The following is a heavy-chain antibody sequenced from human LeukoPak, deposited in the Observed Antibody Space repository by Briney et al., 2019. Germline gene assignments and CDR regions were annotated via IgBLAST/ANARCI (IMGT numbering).Heavy chain of an antibody. CDR2: TSGSSTDI. V-gene: IGHV3-21*01. CDR1: GFTFSNYA. D-gene: IGHD3-22*01. Sequence: GSLRLSCAASGFTFSNYAMNWVRQAPGEGLAWVSSTSGSSTDIYYADSVKGRFTISRDNAKNSLYLQMNSLRAEDTAVYYCARDLYRIVVVPHYFDYWGQGTLVTVSS. J-gene: IGHJ4*02. CDR3: ARDLYRIVVVPHYFDY.